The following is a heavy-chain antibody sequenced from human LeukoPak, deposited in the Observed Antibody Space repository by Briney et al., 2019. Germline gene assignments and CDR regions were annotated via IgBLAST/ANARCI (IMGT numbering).Heavy chain of an antibody. V-gene: IGHV4-59*11. J-gene: IGHJ4*02. D-gene: IGHD5-18*01. CDR3: ARADTAMVMWFDY. CDR2: IYYSGST. Sequence: SETLSLTCTVSGGSISSHYWSWIRQPPGKGLEWIGYIYYSGSTNYNPSLKSRVTISVDTSKNQFSLKLSSVTAADTAVYYCARADTAMVMWFDYWGQGTLVTVSS. CDR1: GGSISSHY.